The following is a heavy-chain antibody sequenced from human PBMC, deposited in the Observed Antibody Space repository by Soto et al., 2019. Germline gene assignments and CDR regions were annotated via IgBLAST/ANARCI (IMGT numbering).Heavy chain of an antibody. CDR2: ISYDGSNK. J-gene: IGHJ6*02. V-gene: IGHV3-30-3*01. Sequence: QVRLVESGGGVVQPGRSLRLSCAASGFTFSSYAMHWVRQAPGKGLEWVAVISYDGSNKYYADSVKGRFTISRDNSKNXXYLQMNSLRAEDTAVYYCARDTWFGELSRYYGMDVWGQGTTVTVSS. CDR1: GFTFSSYA. D-gene: IGHD3-10*01. CDR3: ARDTWFGELSRYYGMDV.